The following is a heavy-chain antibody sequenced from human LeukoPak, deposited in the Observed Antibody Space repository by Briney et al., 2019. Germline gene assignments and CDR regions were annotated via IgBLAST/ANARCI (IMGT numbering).Heavy chain of an antibody. J-gene: IGHJ6*03. CDR2: IYYSGTT. CDR1: GGSISSSGYY. CDR3: ARQVSDYFYYYIDV. Sequence: SETLSLTCSVSGGSISSSGYYWNWIRQPPGKGLEWVGSIYYSGTTYYSSSLKSRVTISEDTSKNRFSLMLTSVTAADTAVYYCARQVSDYFYYYIDVWGEGTTVIVSS. V-gene: IGHV4-39*01.